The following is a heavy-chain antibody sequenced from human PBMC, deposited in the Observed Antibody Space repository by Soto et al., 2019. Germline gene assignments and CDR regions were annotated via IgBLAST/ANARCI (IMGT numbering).Heavy chain of an antibody. CDR3: ARGGPGSYSHFDY. CDR2: INWNGGST. D-gene: IGHD3-10*01. V-gene: IGHV3-20*01. Sequence: GGSLRLCCAASGFTFDDYGMSWVRQAPGKGLEWVSGINWNGGSTGYADSVKGRFTISRDNAKNSLYLQMNSLRAEDTALYHCARGGPGSYSHFDYWGQGTLVTVSS. J-gene: IGHJ4*02. CDR1: GFTFDDYG.